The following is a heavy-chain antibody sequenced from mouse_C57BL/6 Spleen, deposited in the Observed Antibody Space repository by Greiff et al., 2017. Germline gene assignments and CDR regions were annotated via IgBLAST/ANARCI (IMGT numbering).Heavy chain of an antibody. CDR3: ASPYYGNPFAY. J-gene: IGHJ3*01. Sequence: EVQLVESGPGLVKPSQSLSLTCSVTGYSITSGYYWNWIRQFPGNKLEWMGYISYDGSNNSNPSLKNRISITRDTTKNQFFLKLNSVTTEDTATYYCASPYYGNPFAYWGQGTLVTVSA. V-gene: IGHV3-6*01. D-gene: IGHD2-10*01. CDR1: GYSITSGYY. CDR2: ISYDGSN.